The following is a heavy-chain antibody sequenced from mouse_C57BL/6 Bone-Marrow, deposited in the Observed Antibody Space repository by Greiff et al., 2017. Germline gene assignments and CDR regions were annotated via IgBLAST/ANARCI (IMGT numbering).Heavy chain of an antibody. Sequence: LQESGPELVKPGASVKISCKASGYAFSSSWMNWVKQRPGKGLEWIGRIYPGDGDTNYNGKFKGKATLTADKSSSTAYMQLSSLTSEYSAVYFCARGDSNYYAMDYWDQGTSVTVSS. CDR3: ARGDSNYYAMDY. D-gene: IGHD2-5*01. J-gene: IGHJ4*01. CDR1: GYAFSSSW. CDR2: IYPGDGDT. V-gene: IGHV1-82*01.